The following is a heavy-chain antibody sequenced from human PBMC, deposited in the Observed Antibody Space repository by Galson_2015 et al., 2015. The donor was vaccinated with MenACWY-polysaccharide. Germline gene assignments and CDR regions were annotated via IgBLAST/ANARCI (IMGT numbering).Heavy chain of an antibody. CDR1: GFTFSNYW. CDR2: IKPDGSDK. J-gene: IGHJ4*02. V-gene: IGHV3-7*01. Sequence: SLRLSCAASGFTFSNYWMSWVRQAPGKGLEWVASIKPDGSDKYYVDSVKGRFIISRDNAQNSLFLQMSNLRAEDTAVYYCARLFGGVTTYDDWGQGTLVTVSS. D-gene: IGHD3-16*01. CDR3: ARLFGGVTTYDD.